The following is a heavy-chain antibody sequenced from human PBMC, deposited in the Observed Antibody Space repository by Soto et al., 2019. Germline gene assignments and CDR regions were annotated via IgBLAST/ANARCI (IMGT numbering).Heavy chain of an antibody. Sequence: WGSLRLSCAASGFTFSSYSMNWVRQAPGKGLEWVSYISSSSSTIYYADSVKGRFTISRDNAKNSLYLQMNSLRAEDTAVYYCARDVTVAVDAFDIWGQGTMVTVSS. J-gene: IGHJ3*02. D-gene: IGHD6-19*01. V-gene: IGHV3-48*01. CDR2: ISSSSSTI. CDR1: GFTFSSYS. CDR3: ARDVTVAVDAFDI.